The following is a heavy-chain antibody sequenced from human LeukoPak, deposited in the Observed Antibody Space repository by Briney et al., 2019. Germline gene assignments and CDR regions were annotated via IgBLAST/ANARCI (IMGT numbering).Heavy chain of an antibody. CDR1: GFIFRNYW. J-gene: IGHJ4*02. V-gene: IGHV3-74*01. D-gene: IGHD4-17*01. CDR2: INPNGITT. Sequence: GGSLRLSCAASGFIFRNYWMHWVRQAPGKGLVWVARINPNGITTTYTDSVKGRFTISRDNAKNTLYLQMNSLRVEDTAVYYCARDFAGDRDYWGQGTLVTVSS. CDR3: ARDFAGDRDY.